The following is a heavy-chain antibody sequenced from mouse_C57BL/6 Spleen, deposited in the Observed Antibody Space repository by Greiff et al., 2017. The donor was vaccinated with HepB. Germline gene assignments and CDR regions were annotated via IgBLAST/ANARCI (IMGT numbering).Heavy chain of an antibody. CDR1: GYTFTSYW. V-gene: IGHV1-64*01. Sequence: QVQLQQPGAELVKPGASVKLSCKASGYTFTSYWMHWVKQRPGQGLEWIGMIHPNSGSTNYNEKFKSKATLTVDKSSSTAYRQLSSLTSEDSAVYYCARGDGSSGIFAYWGQGTLFTVSA. CDR3: ARGDGSSGIFAY. D-gene: IGHD1-1*01. J-gene: IGHJ3*01. CDR2: IHPNSGST.